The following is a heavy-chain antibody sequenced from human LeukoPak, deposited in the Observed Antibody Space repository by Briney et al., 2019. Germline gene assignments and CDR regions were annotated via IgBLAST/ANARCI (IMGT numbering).Heavy chain of an antibody. J-gene: IGHJ4*02. CDR3: ARDGGLDY. D-gene: IGHD3-3*01. CDR2: INPNSGVT. V-gene: IGHV1-2*02. CDR1: GYTFTDYY. Sequence: ASVKVSCKTSGYTFTDYYVHWVRQAPGQGLKWMGWINPNSGVTKSVQKFQGRVTMTRNTSISTVYMELSRLTSDDTAVYYCARDGGLDYWGQGALVTVSS.